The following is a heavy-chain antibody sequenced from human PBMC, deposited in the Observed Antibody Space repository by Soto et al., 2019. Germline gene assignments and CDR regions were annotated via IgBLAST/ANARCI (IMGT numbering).Heavy chain of an antibody. CDR2: IYYSGST. Sequence: SETLSLTCTVSGGSISSGGYYWSWIRQHPGKGLEWIGYIYYSGSTYYNPSLKSRVTISVDTSKNQFSLKLSSVTAADTAVYYCASDRPTRYYDSSGYYQYYGMDVWGQGTTVTVSS. D-gene: IGHD3-22*01. V-gene: IGHV4-31*03. CDR3: ASDRPTRYYDSSGYYQYYGMDV. CDR1: GGSISSGGYY. J-gene: IGHJ6*02.